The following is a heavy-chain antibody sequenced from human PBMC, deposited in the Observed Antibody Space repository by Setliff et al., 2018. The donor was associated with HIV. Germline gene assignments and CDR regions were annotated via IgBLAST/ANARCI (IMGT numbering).Heavy chain of an antibody. Sequence: PGGSLRLSCAASGFTFSSCAMSWVRQAPGKGLEWVLVISGSGASTCYADSVKGRFTISRDNSKNTLYLQMNSLRVEDTAVYYCARWRWQQSEFDCWGQGTLVTVSS. CDR3: ARWRWQQSEFDC. CDR1: GFTFSSCA. CDR2: ISGSGAST. V-gene: IGHV3-23*01. D-gene: IGHD3-3*01. J-gene: IGHJ4*02.